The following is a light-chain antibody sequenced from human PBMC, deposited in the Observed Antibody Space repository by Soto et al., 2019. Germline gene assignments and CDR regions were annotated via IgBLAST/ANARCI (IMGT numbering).Light chain of an antibody. CDR3: QQYNNWPIT. CDR2: DAS. CDR1: QSINRY. J-gene: IGKJ5*01. Sequence: VMTQAPATLSVSPGEVATLYFRASQSINRYLAWYQQKPGQAPRLLIYDASTRATGIPARFSGSGSGTEFTLTISSLQSEDFAVYYCQQYNNWPITFGQGTRLEIK. V-gene: IGKV3D-15*01.